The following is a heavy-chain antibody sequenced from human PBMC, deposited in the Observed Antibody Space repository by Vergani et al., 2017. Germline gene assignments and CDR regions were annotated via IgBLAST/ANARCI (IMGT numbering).Heavy chain of an antibody. CDR3: ARDRRAHSSGWYGVFDY. CDR2: IYYSGST. CDR1: GGSISSSSYY. Sequence: QLQLQESGPGLVKPSETLSLTCTVSGGSISSSSYYWGWIRQPPGKGLEWIGSIYYSGSTYYNPSLKSRVTISVDTSKNQFSLKLSSVTAADTAVYYCARDRRAHSSGWYGVFDYWGQGTLVTGSS. V-gene: IGHV4-39*07. J-gene: IGHJ4*02. D-gene: IGHD6-19*01.